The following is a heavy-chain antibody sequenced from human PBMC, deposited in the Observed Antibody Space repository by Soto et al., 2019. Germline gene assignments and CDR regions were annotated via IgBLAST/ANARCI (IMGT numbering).Heavy chain of an antibody. CDR3: AREGRPPSNDAFDI. D-gene: IGHD2-15*01. CDR2: IIPILGIA. J-gene: IGHJ3*02. Sequence: SVKVSCKASGGTFSSYTISWVRQAPGQGLEWMGRIIPILGIANYAQKFQGRVTITADKSTSTAYMELSSLRSEDTAVYYCAREGRPPSNDAFDIWGQGTMVTVS. CDR1: GGTFSSYT. V-gene: IGHV1-69*04.